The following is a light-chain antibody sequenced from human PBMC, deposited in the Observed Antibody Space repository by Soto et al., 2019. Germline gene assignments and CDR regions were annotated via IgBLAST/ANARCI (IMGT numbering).Light chain of an antibody. CDR3: RRRRHWWMH. CDR1: QSVISY. V-gene: IGKV3-11*01. Sequence: RDTLSCRGSQSVISYLAWYQQKPGQAPRLLIYDASNRATGIPARFSGSGSGTDFTLTISSLEPEDFAFFYSRRRRHWWMHFGHGTPPE. J-gene: IGKJ5*01. CDR2: DAS.